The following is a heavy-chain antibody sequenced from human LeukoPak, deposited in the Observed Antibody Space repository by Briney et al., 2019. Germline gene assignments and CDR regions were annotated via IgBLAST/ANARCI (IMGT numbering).Heavy chain of an antibody. V-gene: IGHV3-30*04. CDR1: GFTFSQFA. J-gene: IGHJ4*02. D-gene: IGHD4-23*01. Sequence: PGGSLRLSCTASGFTFSQFAIHWVRQAPGKGLEWVTIISYDGNTIYYADSVKGRFTISRDASRNTVSLQMNSLRVEDTAMYYCTTEYGNSGFDYWGRGARVTVSS. CDR2: ISYDGNTI. CDR3: TTEYGNSGFDY.